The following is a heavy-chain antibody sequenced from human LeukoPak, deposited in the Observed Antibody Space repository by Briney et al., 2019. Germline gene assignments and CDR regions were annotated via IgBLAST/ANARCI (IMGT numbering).Heavy chain of an antibody. CDR1: GGSISSSSYY. V-gene: IGHV4-39*01. CDR3: ARFLYYYGMDV. Sequence: SETLSLTCTVSGGSISSSSYYWGWIRQPPGKGLGWIGSIYYSGSTYYNPSLKSRVTISVDTSKNQFSLKLSSVTAADTAVYYCARFLYYYGMDVWGQGTTVTVSS. CDR2: IYYSGST. J-gene: IGHJ6*02.